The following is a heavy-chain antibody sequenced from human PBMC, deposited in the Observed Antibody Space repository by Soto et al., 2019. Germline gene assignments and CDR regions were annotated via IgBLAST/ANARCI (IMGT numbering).Heavy chain of an antibody. D-gene: IGHD3-3*01. V-gene: IGHV1-58*01. CDR1: GFTFTSSA. CDR3: AADGHVRFYDFWSGYPPSYYYYGMDV. J-gene: IGHJ6*02. CDR2: IVVGSGNT. Sequence: GASVKVSCKASGFTFTSSAVQWVRQARGQRLEWIGWIVVGSGNTNYAQKFQERVTITRDMSTSTAYMELSSLRSEDTAVYYCAADGHVRFYDFWSGYPPSYYYYGMDVWGQGTTVTVSS.